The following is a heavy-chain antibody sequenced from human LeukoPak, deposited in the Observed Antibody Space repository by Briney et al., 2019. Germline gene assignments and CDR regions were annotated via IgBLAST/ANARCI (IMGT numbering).Heavy chain of an antibody. Sequence: PSETLSLTCAVYGGSFSGYYWSWIRQPPGKGLEWIGEINHSGSTNYNPSLKSRVTISVDTSKNQFSLKLSSVTAADTAVYYCARSGGWDSGSYHEGTNWFDPWGQGTLVTVSS. V-gene: IGHV4-34*01. J-gene: IGHJ5*02. D-gene: IGHD1-26*01. CDR3: ARSGGWDSGSYHEGTNWFDP. CDR1: GGSFSGYY. CDR2: INHSGST.